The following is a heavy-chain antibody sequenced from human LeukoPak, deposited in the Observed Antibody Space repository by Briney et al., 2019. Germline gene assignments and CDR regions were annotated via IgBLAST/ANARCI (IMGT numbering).Heavy chain of an antibody. CDR1: GFTSSSYA. V-gene: IGHV3-23*01. Sequence: GGSLRLSCAASGFTSSSYAMSWVRQAPGKGLEWVSTISGSGGSTYYADSVKGRFTISRDNSKNTLYLQMNSLTTEDTAVYYCASLLLYCSGSTCFSDYWGQGTLVTVSS. D-gene: IGHD2-15*01. CDR3: ASLLLYCSGSTCFSDY. J-gene: IGHJ4*02. CDR2: ISGSGGST.